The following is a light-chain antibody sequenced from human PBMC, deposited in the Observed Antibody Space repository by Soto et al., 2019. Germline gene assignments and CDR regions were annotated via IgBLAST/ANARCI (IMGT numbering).Light chain of an antibody. J-gene: IGKJ2*01. V-gene: IGKV3-20*01. Sequence: EIVLTQSPGTLSLSPGERATLSCRASQSVSSSYLAWYQQKPGQAPGLLIYGASSRATGIPDRFSGSGSGTDLTLTISRLEPEDFAVYFCREYGSSPTFGQGNKREIK. CDR1: QSVSSSY. CDR3: REYGSSPT. CDR2: GAS.